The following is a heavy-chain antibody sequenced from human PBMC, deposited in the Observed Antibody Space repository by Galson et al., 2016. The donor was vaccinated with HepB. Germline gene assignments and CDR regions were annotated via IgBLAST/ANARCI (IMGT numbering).Heavy chain of an antibody. CDR2: ITYSGGDT. V-gene: IGHV3-23*01. Sequence: SLRLSCAASGFTFSSYAMSWVRQAPGKGLEWVSTITYSGGDTYYADSVKGRFTISRDNSKNTLYLRMNSLRAEDTAVYYCATDNLAYCGADCYSWGQGTRVTVSS. D-gene: IGHD2-21*02. CDR3: ATDNLAYCGADCYS. J-gene: IGHJ5*02. CDR1: GFTFSSYA.